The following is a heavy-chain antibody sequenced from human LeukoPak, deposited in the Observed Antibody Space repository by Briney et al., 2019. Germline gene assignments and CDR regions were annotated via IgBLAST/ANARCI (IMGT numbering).Heavy chain of an antibody. D-gene: IGHD6-19*01. V-gene: IGHV3-7*01. Sequence: PGGSLRLSCAASGFTFSSYWMSWVRQAPGKGLEWVANIKQDGSEKYYVDSVKGRLTISRDNAKNSLYLQMNSLRAEDTAVYYCARGRRAVNGKYYYLDYWGQGTLVTVSS. CDR2: IKQDGSEK. CDR3: ARGRRAVNGKYYYLDY. CDR1: GFTFSSYW. J-gene: IGHJ4*02.